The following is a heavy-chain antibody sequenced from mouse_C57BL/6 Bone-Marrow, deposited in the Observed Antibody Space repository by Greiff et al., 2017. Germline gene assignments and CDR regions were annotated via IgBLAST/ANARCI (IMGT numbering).Heavy chain of an antibody. Sequence: EVKLVESGGGLVKPGGSLKLSCAASGFTFSSYAMSWVRQTPEKRLEWVATISDGGSYTYYPDNVKGRFTISRDNAKNNLYLQMSHLKSEDTAMYYCARDRAMVTADYWGQGTTLTVSS. CDR3: ARDRAMVTADY. J-gene: IGHJ2*01. D-gene: IGHD2-2*01. CDR1: GFTFSSYA. V-gene: IGHV5-4*01. CDR2: ISDGGSYT.